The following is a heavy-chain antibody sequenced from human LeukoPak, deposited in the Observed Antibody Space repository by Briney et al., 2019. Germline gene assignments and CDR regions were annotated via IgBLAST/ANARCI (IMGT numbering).Heavy chain of an antibody. CDR1: GGSISSYY. D-gene: IGHD6-19*01. V-gene: IGHV4-4*08. CDR3: AREKYSSGWYGVDY. Sequence: SETLSLTCTVSGGSISSYYWSWIRQPPGKGLEWIGYIYTSGSTNYNPSLKSRVTMSVDTSKNQFSLKLTSVTAADTAVYYCAREKYSSGWYGVDYWGRGALVTVSS. J-gene: IGHJ4*02. CDR2: IYTSGST.